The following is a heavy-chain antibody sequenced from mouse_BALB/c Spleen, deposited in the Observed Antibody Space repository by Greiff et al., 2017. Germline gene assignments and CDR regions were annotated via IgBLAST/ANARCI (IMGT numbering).Heavy chain of an antibody. Sequence: EVMLVESGGGLVQPGGSLKLSCAASGFTFSSYTMSWVRQTPEKRLEWVAYIRNGGGSTYYPDTVKGRFTISRDNAKNTLYLQMSSLKSEDTAMYYCARHYYGRAEGFAYWGQGTLVTVSA. D-gene: IGHD1-1*01. CDR1: GFTFSSYT. V-gene: IGHV5-12-2*01. CDR3: ARHYYGRAEGFAY. J-gene: IGHJ3*01. CDR2: IRNGGGST.